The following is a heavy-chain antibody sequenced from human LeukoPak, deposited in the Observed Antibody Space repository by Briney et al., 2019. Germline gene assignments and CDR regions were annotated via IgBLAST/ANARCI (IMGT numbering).Heavy chain of an antibody. CDR2: INPSGSTI. CDR3: ARDKLFYYDSGSQPYP. D-gene: IGHD3-10*01. J-gene: IGHJ5*02. Sequence: GGSLRLSCAASGFTFSEYYMSWIRQAPGKGLEWVSDINPSGSTIYYADSVRGRVTISRDNAKNSLYLQMNSLRAEDTAVYYCARDKLFYYDSGSQPYPWGQGTLVTVSS. V-gene: IGHV3-11*01. CDR1: GFTFSEYY.